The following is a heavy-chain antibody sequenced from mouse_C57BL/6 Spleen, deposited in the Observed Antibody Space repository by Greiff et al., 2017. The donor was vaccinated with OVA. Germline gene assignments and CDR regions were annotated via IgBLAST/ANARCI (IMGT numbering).Heavy chain of an antibody. J-gene: IGHJ1*03. CDR1: GFTFSDYG. V-gene: IGHV5-17*01. D-gene: IGHD1-1*01. Sequence: EVQLVESGGGLVKPGGSLKLSCAASGFTFSDYGMHWVRQAPEKGLEWVAYISSGSSTIYYADTVKGRFTLSRDNAKNTLFLQMTSLRSEDTAMYYGARGPVVALWYFDVWGTGTTVTVSS. CDR2: ISSGSSTI. CDR3: ARGPVVALWYFDV.